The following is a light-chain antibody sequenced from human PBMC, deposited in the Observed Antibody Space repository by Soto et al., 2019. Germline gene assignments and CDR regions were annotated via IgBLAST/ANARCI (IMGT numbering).Light chain of an antibody. CDR2: LEGSGSY. Sequence: QSVLTQSSSASASLGSSVKLTCTLSSGHSSYIIAWHHQQPGKAPRYLMKLEGSGSYTKGSGVPDRFSGSSSGADRYLTISNLQFEADDNYYCETWDSNPRVFGGGTKLTVL. V-gene: IGLV4-60*02. J-gene: IGLJ3*02. CDR1: SGHSSYI. CDR3: ETWDSNPRV.